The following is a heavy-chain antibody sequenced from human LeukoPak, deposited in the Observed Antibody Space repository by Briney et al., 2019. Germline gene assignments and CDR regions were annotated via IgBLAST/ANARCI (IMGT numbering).Heavy chain of an antibody. Sequence: ASVKVSCKASGYTFTSYGISWVRQAPGQGLEWMGWISAYNGNTNYAQKLKGRVTMTTDTSTSTAYMELRSLRSDDTAVSYCARDLAARPRFDAFDIWGQGTMVTVSS. V-gene: IGHV1-18*01. CDR2: ISAYNGNT. D-gene: IGHD6-6*01. CDR3: ARDLAARPRFDAFDI. CDR1: GYTFTSYG. J-gene: IGHJ3*02.